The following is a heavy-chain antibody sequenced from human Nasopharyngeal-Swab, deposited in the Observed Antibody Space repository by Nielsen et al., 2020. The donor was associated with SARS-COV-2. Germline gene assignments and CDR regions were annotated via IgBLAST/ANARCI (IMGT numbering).Heavy chain of an antibody. CDR2: ISYDGSNK. CDR3: ARDLGGYFDY. Sequence: GESLKISCAASGFTFSDYYMSRVRQAPGKGLEWVAVISYDGSNKYYADSVKGRFTISRDNSKNTLYLQMNSLRAEDTAVYYCARDLGGYFDYWGQGTLVTVSS. CDR1: GFTFSDYY. V-gene: IGHV3-30-3*01. J-gene: IGHJ4*02. D-gene: IGHD3-16*01.